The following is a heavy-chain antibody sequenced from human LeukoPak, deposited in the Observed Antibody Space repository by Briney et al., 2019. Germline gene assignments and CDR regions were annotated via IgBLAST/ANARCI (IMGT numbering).Heavy chain of an antibody. J-gene: IGHJ3*02. CDR1: GFTISSNY. V-gene: IGHV3-53*01. CDR3: ARYSNDSFDI. D-gene: IGHD5-18*01. CDR2: IYSGGST. Sequence: PGGSLRLSCAASGFTISSNYMSWVRHAPGKGLEWVSVIYSGGSTYYADSVKGRFTISRDNSKNTLYLQMNSLRAEDTAVYYCARYSNDSFDIWGQGTMVTVSS.